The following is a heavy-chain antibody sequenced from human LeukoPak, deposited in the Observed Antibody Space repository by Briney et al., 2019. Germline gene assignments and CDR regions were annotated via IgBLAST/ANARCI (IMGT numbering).Heavy chain of an antibody. CDR1: GFTFKKYW. CDR2: IKEDGSET. V-gene: IGHV3-7*01. D-gene: IGHD5-24*01. Sequence: GESLRLSCAASGFTFKKYWMNWVRQVPGKGLECLANIKEDGSETYYADSVKGRFTISRDNPKNLLFLQINSLRVEDTAAYYCARETPRRGETRDGYRWGQGTLVTVSS. J-gene: IGHJ4*02. CDR3: ARETPRRGETRDGYR.